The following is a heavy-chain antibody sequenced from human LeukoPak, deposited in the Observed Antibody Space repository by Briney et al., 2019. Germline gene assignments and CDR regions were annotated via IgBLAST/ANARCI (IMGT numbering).Heavy chain of an antibody. CDR2: IYYSGST. D-gene: IGHD1-1*01. CDR3: ATRTSGRSPFDP. V-gene: IGHV4-38-2*02. CDR1: GYSISSGYY. Sequence: PSETLSLTCTVSGYSISSGYYWGWIRQPPGKGLEWIGSIYYSGSTYYNPSLKSRVTLSVDTSKNQFSLKLSSVTAADTAVYYCATRTSGRSPFDPWGQGTLVTVSS. J-gene: IGHJ5*02.